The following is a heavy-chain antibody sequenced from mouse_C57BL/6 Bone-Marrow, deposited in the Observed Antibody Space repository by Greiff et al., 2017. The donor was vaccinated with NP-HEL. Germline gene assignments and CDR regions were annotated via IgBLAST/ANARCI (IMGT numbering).Heavy chain of an antibody. V-gene: IGHV10-3*01. CDR3: VRDKGSGYAMDY. J-gene: IGHJ4*01. D-gene: IGHD1-1*01. Sequence: EVQGVESGGGLVQPKGSLKLSCAASGFTFNTYAMHWVRQAPGKGLEWVARIRSKSSNYATYYADSVKDRFTISRDDSQSMLYRQMNNLKTEDTAMYYCVRDKGSGYAMDYWGQGTSVTVSS. CDR2: IRSKSSNYAT. CDR1: GFTFNTYA.